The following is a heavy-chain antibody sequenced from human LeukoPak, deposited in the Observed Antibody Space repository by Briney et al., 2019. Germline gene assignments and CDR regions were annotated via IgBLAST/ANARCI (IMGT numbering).Heavy chain of an antibody. Sequence: GGPLRLSCAASGFTFSSYSMNWVRQAPGKGLEWVSYISSSSSTIYYADSVKGRFTISRDNAKNTLYLQMNSLRAEDTAVYYCASNDDYYFDYWGQGTLVTVSS. CDR2: ISSSSSTI. V-gene: IGHV3-48*04. D-gene: IGHD4-17*01. J-gene: IGHJ4*02. CDR3: ASNDDYYFDY. CDR1: GFTFSSYS.